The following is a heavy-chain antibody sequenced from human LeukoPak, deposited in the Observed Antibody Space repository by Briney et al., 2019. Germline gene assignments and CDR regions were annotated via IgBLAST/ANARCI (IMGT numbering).Heavy chain of an antibody. CDR1: GGSISSGGYY. J-gene: IGHJ4*02. Sequence: NPSQTLSLTCTVSGGSISSGGYYWSRIRQHPGKGLEWIGYIYYSGSTYYNPSLKSRVTISVDTSKNQFSLKLSSVTAADTAVYYCASRVPAAGREPHTQDWGQGTLVTVSS. CDR2: IYYSGST. V-gene: IGHV4-31*03. CDR3: ASRVPAAGREPHTQD. D-gene: IGHD6-13*01.